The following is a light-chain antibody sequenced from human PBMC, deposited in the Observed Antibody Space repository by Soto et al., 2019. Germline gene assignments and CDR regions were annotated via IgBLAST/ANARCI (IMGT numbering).Light chain of an antibody. CDR1: SGHSNYA. CDR3: QTWGSGIVV. CDR2: LNSDGSH. J-gene: IGLJ2*01. V-gene: IGLV4-69*01. Sequence: QSVLTQSPSASASLGASVKLTCTLSSGHSNYAIAWHQQQSEKGPRYLMKLNSDGSHSKGDGIPDRFSGSSSGAERYLTISSLQYEDEADYYCQTWGSGIVVFGGGTKVTVL.